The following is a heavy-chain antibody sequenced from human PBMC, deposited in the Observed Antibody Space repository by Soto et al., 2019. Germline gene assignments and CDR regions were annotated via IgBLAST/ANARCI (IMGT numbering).Heavy chain of an antibody. V-gene: IGHV1-2*04. CDR2: INPNSGGT. CDR3: ARGARRRDSSGYLNY. J-gene: IGHJ4*02. CDR1: GYTFTGYY. Sequence: ASVKVSCKXSGYTFTGYYMHWVRQAPGQGLEWMGWINPNSGGTNYAQKFQGWVTMTRDTSISTAYMELSRLRSDDTAVYYCARGARRRDSSGYLNYWGQGTLVTVSS. D-gene: IGHD3-22*01.